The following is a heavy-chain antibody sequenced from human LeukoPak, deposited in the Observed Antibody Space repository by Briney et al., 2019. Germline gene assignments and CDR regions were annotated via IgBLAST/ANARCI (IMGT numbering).Heavy chain of an antibody. CDR1: GFTFSSYS. CDR3: ARDLPRLIVGATSGLTNFDY. Sequence: PGGSLRLSCAASGFTFSSYSMNWVRQAPGKGLEWVSSISSSSSYIYYVDSVKGRFTISRDNAKNSLYLQMNSLRAEDTAVYYCARDLPRLIVGATSGLTNFDYWGQGTLVTVSS. CDR2: ISSSSSYI. D-gene: IGHD1-26*01. J-gene: IGHJ4*02. V-gene: IGHV3-21*01.